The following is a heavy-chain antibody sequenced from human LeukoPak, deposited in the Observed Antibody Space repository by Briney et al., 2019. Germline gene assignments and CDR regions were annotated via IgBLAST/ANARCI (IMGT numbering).Heavy chain of an antibody. CDR1: GFSFSIYY. D-gene: IGHD3-10*01. CDR2: INSDATET. Sequence: GGSLRLSCAASGFSFSIYYMHWVRQAPGKGLVWVSRINSDATETVYADSVRDRFTISRDNAKNTLYLQMNSLGGEDTAVYYCVLYGLGSPHWGQGTLVTVSS. V-gene: IGHV3-74*01. J-gene: IGHJ4*02. CDR3: VLYGLGSPH.